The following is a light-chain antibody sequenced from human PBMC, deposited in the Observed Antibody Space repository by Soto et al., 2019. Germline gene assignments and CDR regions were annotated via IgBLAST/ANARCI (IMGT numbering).Light chain of an antibody. V-gene: IGKV1-5*01. CDR3: QQYDTYPWT. Sequence: DIQMTQSPTTLSASVGDRVIITCRASQRMIAWLAWYQQKPGKAPTLLIYDASSLENGVPSRFSGSGSGTDFTLTISSLQPDDFATYYCQQYDTYPWTFGQGTKVEIK. J-gene: IGKJ1*01. CDR1: QRMIAW. CDR2: DAS.